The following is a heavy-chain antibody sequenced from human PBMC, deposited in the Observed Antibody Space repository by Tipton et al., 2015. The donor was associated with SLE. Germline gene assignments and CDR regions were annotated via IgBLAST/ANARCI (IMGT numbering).Heavy chain of an antibody. CDR2: IYYSGST. Sequence: TLSLTCTVSGGSISSASYYWGWIRQPPGKGLEWIGSIYYSGSTYYNPSLKSRVTISVDTSKNQFSLKLSSVTAADTAVYYCARRMGFGYFDSSGYLGDFDYWGQGTLVTVSS. CDR1: GGSISSASYY. V-gene: IGHV4-39*07. D-gene: IGHD3-22*01. J-gene: IGHJ4*02. CDR3: ARRMGFGYFDSSGYLGDFDY.